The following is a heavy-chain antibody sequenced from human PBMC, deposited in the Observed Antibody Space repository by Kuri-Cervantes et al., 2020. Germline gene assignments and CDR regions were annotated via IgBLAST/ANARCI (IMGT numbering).Heavy chain of an antibody. V-gene: IGHV1-8*02. CDR2: INPNSGGT. J-gene: IGHJ4*02. Sequence: ASVKVSCKASGYTFTSYGISWVRQAPGQGLEWMGWINPNSGGTNYAQKFQGRVTMTRNTSISTAYMELSSLRSEDTAVYYCVRTSILCSGGSCYDDWGQGTRGTESS. CDR3: VRTSILCSGGSCYDD. CDR1: GYTFTSYG. D-gene: IGHD2-15*01.